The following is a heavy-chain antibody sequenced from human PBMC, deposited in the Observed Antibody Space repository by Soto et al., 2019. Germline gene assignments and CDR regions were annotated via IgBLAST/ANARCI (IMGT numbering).Heavy chain of an antibody. CDR3: VRDLHEPLATDALRVAN. CDR1: GASISSRDYY. CDR2: IDYNGVT. D-gene: IGHD2-15*01. Sequence: TLETLSLTCSVSGASISSRDYYWGWIRQTPGKGLEWIGNIDYNGVTYYNPSLKSRVTVSKDTSKNQFSLKVASVTAADTAVYYYVRDLHEPLATDALRVANWGQGTQVTVS. J-gene: IGHJ4*02. V-gene: IGHV4-39*02.